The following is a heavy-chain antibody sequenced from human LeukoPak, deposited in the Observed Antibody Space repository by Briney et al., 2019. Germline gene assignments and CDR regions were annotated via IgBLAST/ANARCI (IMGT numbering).Heavy chain of an antibody. CDR1: GYTFTGYY. CDR3: ARGRSGWYFIDY. D-gene: IGHD6-19*01. J-gene: IGHJ4*02. V-gene: IGHV1-2*06. CDR2: INPNSGGT. Sequence: VGSVKVSCKASGYTFTGYYMHWVRQAPGQGLEWMGRINPNSGGTNYAQKFQGRVTMTRDTSISTAYMELSRLRSDDTAVYFCARGRSGWYFIDYWGQGTLVTVSS.